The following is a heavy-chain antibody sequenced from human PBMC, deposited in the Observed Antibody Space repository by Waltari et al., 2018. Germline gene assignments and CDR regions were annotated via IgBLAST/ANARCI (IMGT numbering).Heavy chain of an antibody. J-gene: IGHJ6*02. CDR1: GFTVSCHS. D-gene: IGHD6-19*01. Sequence: VQLVESGGGLIQPGGSLRLSCAASGFTVSCHSMSWGRQAPGKGLEWVSVIYSGGSTYYADSVKGRFTISRDNSKNTLYLQMNSLRAEDTAVYYCARFLWLSYGMDVWGQGTTVTVSS. CDR2: IYSGGST. V-gene: IGHV3-53*01. CDR3: ARFLWLSYGMDV.